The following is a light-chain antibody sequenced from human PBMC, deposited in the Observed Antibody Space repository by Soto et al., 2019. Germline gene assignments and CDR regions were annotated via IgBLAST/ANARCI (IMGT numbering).Light chain of an antibody. CDR2: GAS. CDR1: QSVSSN. CDR3: QQYNNWPPIT. J-gene: IGKJ5*01. V-gene: IGKV3D-15*01. Sequence: EIVRTQSPATLSVSPGERATLSCRASQSVSSNLAWYQQKPGQAPKLLINGASSRATGIPARFSGSGSGTEFTLTIISLQSEDFAVYYGQQYNNWPPITFGQGTRLEIK.